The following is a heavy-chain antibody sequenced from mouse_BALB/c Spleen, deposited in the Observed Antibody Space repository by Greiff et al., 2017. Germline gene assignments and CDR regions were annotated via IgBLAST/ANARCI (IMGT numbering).Heavy chain of an antibody. J-gene: IGHJ2*01. D-gene: IGHD3-2*01. CDR1: GFTFSSFG. CDR2: ISSGSSTI. V-gene: IGHV5-17*02. Sequence: DVKLQESGGGLVQPGGSRKLSCAASGFTFSSFGMHWVRQAPEKGLEWVAYISSGSSTIYYADTVKGRFTISRDNPKNTLFLQMTSLRSEDTAMYYCARETARALYYFDYWGQGTTLTVSS. CDR3: ARETARALYYFDY.